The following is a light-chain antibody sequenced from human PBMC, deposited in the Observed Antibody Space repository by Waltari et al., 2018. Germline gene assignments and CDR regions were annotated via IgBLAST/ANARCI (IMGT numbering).Light chain of an antibody. J-gene: IGLJ2*01. Sequence: QSALTQPPSASGSPGHSVTISCTGTSNDVGAFDYVSWYQQHPGKAPKGVLSEVTKRPSGVPDRFSGSRSGNTAFLTVSGLQPEDEANYYCSSYAGTNNFVVFGGGTKLTVL. CDR3: SSYAGTNNFVV. V-gene: IGLV2-8*01. CDR1: SNDVGAFDY. CDR2: EVT.